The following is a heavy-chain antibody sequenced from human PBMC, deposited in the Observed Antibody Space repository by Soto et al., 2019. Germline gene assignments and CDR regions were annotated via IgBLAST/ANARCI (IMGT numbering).Heavy chain of an antibody. CDR3: AKLIPDYTSSSSMDV. J-gene: IGHJ6*02. CDR1: GYSFTSYW. V-gene: IGHV5-51*01. CDR2: IYPSDSDT. Sequence: LGESLKISCKGSGYSFTSYWIGWVRQMPGKGLEWMGIIYPSDSDTRYSPSFQGQVTISADKSISTAYLQWSSLKASDTAMSYCAKLIPDYTSSSSMDVWGQVTTLTVAS. D-gene: IGHD3-16*01.